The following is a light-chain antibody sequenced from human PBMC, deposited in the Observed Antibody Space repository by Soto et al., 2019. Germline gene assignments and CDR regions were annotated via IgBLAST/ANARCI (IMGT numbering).Light chain of an antibody. CDR1: SSNIGNNY. J-gene: IGLJ1*01. CDR2: DND. Sequence: QSVLTQPPSVSAAPGQKVTISCSGSSSNIGNNYVSWYQHLPGAAPKLIIYDNDKRSSGIPDRFSGSKSGTSATLDITGLQTWDEADYYCGTWDSTMSGVFGPGTKLTVL. CDR3: GTWDSTMSGV. V-gene: IGLV1-51*01.